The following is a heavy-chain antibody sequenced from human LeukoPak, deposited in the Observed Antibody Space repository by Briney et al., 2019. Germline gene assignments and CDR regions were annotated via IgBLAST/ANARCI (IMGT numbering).Heavy chain of an antibody. D-gene: IGHD2-15*01. CDR3: ARGGGYSSGLSY. J-gene: IGHJ4*02. CDR1: GCSISSYY. V-gene: IGHV4-59*01. Sequence: SETLSLTCTVSGCSISSYYWSWIRQPPGKGLEWIGYIYYSGSANYNPSLKSRVTISEDTSKNQFSLKLSSVTAADTAVYYCARGGGYSSGLSYWGQGALVTVSS. CDR2: IYYSGSA.